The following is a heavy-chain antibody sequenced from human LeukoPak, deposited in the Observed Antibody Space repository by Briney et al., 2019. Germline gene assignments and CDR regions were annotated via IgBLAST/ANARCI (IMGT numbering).Heavy chain of an antibody. Sequence: SETLSLTCAVYGGSLSGYYWSWIHQPPGKGLEWIGEINHSGSTNYNPSLKSRVTISVDTSKNQFSLKLSSVTAADTAVYYCASVSWSGDYWGQGTLVTVSS. CDR2: INHSGST. D-gene: IGHD6-13*01. CDR3: ASVSWSGDY. V-gene: IGHV4-34*01. CDR1: GGSLSGYY. J-gene: IGHJ4*02.